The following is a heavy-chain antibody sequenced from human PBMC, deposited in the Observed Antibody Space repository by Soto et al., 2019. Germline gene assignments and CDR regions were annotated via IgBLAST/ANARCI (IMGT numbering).Heavy chain of an antibody. D-gene: IGHD2-2*01. CDR1: GGSISSYY. V-gene: IGHV4-59*08. Sequence: SETLSLTCTVSGGSISSYYWSWIRQPPGKGLEWIGYIYYSGSTNYNPSLKSRVTISVDTSKNQFSLKLSSVTAADTAVYYCARVPAARNNWFDPWGQGTLVTVSS. CDR2: IYYSGST. CDR3: ARVPAARNNWFDP. J-gene: IGHJ5*02.